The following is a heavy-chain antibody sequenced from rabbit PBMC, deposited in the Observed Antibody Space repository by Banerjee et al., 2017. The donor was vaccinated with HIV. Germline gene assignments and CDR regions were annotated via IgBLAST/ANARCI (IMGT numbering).Heavy chain of an antibody. CDR2: IYTGSSGST. Sequence: QSLEESGGDLVKPGASLTLTCTASGIDFSSGYYMCWVRQAPGKGLEWIACIYTGSSGSTYYASWAKGRFTTSKTSSTTVTLQMTSLTAADTATYFCARDAYGYVPFNLWGPGTLVTVS. D-gene: IGHD6-1*01. J-gene: IGHJ4*01. V-gene: IGHV1S40*01. CDR1: GIDFSSGYY. CDR3: ARDAYGYVPFNL.